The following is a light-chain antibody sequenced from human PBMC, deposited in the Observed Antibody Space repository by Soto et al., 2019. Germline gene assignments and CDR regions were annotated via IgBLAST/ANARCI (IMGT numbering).Light chain of an antibody. CDR3: QQYNIYPYT. CDR1: QSISSW. CDR2: KAS. V-gene: IGKV1-5*03. J-gene: IGKJ2*01. Sequence: DIQMTQSPSTLSASVGDRVTITCRASQSISSWLAWYQQKPGKAPKLLIYKASSLESGVPSRFSGSGSGIEFTLTISSLQPDDFATYYCQQYNIYPYTFGQGTKLEIK.